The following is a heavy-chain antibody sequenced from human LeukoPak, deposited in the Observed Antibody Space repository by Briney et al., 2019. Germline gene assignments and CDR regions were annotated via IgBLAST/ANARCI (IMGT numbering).Heavy chain of an antibody. D-gene: IGHD3-3*01. CDR3: ARAYDFWNGSLDN. J-gene: IGHJ4*02. Sequence: PSQTLSLTCTVSGGSISSRSYYWSWIRQPAGKGLEWIGRIYTSGSTNYNPSLKSRVTISVDTSKNQFSLKLTSVTAADTAVYYCARAYDFWNGSLDNWGRGTLVTVSS. V-gene: IGHV4-61*02. CDR1: GGSISSRSYY. CDR2: IYTSGST.